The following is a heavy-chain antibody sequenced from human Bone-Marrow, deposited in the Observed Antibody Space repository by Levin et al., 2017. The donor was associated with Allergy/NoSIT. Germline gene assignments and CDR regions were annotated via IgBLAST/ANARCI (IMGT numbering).Heavy chain of an antibody. J-gene: IGHJ1*01. CDR3: ARERPRAMGGFQH. CDR2: IYYSGST. CDR1: GGSISSYY. Sequence: SETLSLTCTVSGGSISSYYWSWIRQPPGKGLEWIGYIYYSGSTNYNPSLKSRVTISVDTSKNQFSLKLSSVTAADTAVYYCARERPRAMGGFQHWGQGTLVTVSS. D-gene: IGHD3-16*01. V-gene: IGHV4-59*01.